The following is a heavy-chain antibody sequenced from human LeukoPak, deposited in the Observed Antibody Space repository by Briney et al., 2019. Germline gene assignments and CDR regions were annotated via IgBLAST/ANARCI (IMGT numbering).Heavy chain of an antibody. D-gene: IGHD3-22*01. CDR3: AKGDYYDSSGYYSAADAFDI. CDR2: ISSSGGST. J-gene: IGHJ3*02. Sequence: GESLRLSCAASGFTFSNYAMSWVRQAPGKGLEWVSFISSSGGSTYYADSVKGRFTISRDNSKNTLYLQMNSLRAEDTAVYYCAKGDYYDSSGYYSAADAFDIWGQGTMVTVSS. V-gene: IGHV3-23*01. CDR1: GFTFSNYA.